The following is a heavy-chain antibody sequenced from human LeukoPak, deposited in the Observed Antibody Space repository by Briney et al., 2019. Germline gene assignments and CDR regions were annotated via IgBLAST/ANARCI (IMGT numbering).Heavy chain of an antibody. V-gene: IGHV3-20*04. Sequence: GGSLRLSCAASGFTFDNYGMSWVRQVPGKGLELVTGINWNGDRTSYVDSVKGRFTISRDNAKNSLYLQMNSLRAEDTAVYYCAKDRSVTRDAFDIWGQGTMVTVS. D-gene: IGHD2-21*02. CDR1: GFTFDNYG. CDR2: INWNGDRT. CDR3: AKDRSVTRDAFDI. J-gene: IGHJ3*02.